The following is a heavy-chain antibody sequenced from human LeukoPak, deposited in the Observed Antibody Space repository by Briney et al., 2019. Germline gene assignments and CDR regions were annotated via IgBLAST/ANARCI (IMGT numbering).Heavy chain of an antibody. CDR2: ISSSGSTI. D-gene: IGHD3-10*01. V-gene: IGHV3-48*03. Sequence: GGSLRLSCAASGFTFSSYEMNWVRQAPGKGLEWVSYISSSGSTIYYADSVKGRFTISRDNAKNSLYLQMNSLRAEDTAAYYCARKRTSQVLLWFGESDPYYMDVWGKGTTVTISS. CDR1: GFTFSSYE. CDR3: ARKRTSQVLLWFGESDPYYMDV. J-gene: IGHJ6*03.